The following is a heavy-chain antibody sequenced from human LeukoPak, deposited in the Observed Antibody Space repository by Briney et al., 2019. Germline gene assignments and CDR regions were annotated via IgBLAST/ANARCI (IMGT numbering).Heavy chain of an antibody. V-gene: IGHV1-2*02. J-gene: IGHJ5*02. CDR3: ARGGGIAAQGPGRWFDP. CDR2: INPNSGGT. CDR1: GYTFTGYY. Sequence: ASVKVSCKASGYTFTGYYMHWVRQAPGQGLEWMGWINPNSGGTNYAQKFQGRVTMTRDTSISTAYMELSRLRSDDTTVYYCARGGGIAAQGPGRWFDPWGQGTLVTVSS. D-gene: IGHD6-6*01.